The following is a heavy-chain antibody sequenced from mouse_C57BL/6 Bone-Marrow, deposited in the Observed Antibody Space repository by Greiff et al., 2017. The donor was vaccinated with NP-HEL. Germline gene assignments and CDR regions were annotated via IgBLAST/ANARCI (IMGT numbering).Heavy chain of an antibody. V-gene: IGHV5-6*01. J-gene: IGHJ4*01. CDR1: GFTFSSYG. CDR3: ASGGYYGSKYYYAMDY. CDR2: ISSGGSYT. D-gene: IGHD1-1*01. Sequence: EVKVVESGGDLVKPGGSLKLSCAASGFTFSSYGMSWVRQTPDKRLEWVATISSGGSYTYSPDSVKGRFTISRDHAKNTLYLQMSRLKSEDTAMYYCASGGYYGSKYYYAMDYWGQGTSVTVSS.